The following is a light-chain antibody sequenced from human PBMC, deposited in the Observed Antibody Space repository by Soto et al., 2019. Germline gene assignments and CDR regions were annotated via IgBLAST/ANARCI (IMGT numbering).Light chain of an antibody. CDR1: SSDIGAYNF. CDR2: DVI. V-gene: IGLV2-11*01. CDR3: CSYAGSYTHV. J-gene: IGLJ1*01. Sequence: HSALTQPRSVSGSPGQSVTISCTGTSSDIGAYNFVSWYQQHPDKAPKLMIYDVIKRPSGVPDRFSGSKSGNTASLTIYGLQAEDEADYYCCSYAGSYTHVFGTGTKLTVL.